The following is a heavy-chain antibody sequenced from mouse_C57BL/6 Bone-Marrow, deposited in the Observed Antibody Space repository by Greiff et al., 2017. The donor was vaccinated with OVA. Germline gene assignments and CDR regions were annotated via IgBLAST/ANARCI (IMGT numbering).Heavy chain of an antibody. CDR1: GYTFTSYW. J-gene: IGHJ3*01. CDR2: IPPNSGST. V-gene: IGHV1-64*01. CDR3: VRAPWFAY. Sequence: VQLHQPGAELVKPGASVKLSCKASGYTFTSYWMHWVKQRPGQGLEWIGMIPPNSGSTNYNEKFKSKATLTVDKSSSTAYMQLSSLTSEDSAVYYCVRAPWFAYWGQGTLVTVSA.